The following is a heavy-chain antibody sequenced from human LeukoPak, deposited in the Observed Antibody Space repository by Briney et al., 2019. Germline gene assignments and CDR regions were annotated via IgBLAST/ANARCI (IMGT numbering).Heavy chain of an antibody. CDR2: INTYTGNT. V-gene: IGHV1-18*01. CDR3: ARGGLFYYDTSGVYYFDY. CDR1: GYTFTNYA. Sequence: ASVKVSCKASGYTFTNYAITWVRQAPGQGLEWMGWINTYTGNTSHAQKLQDRVTMTTDTSTSTAYMELRSLRSDDTAVFFCARGGLFYYDTSGVYYFDYWGQGTLVTVSS. J-gene: IGHJ4*02. D-gene: IGHD3-22*01.